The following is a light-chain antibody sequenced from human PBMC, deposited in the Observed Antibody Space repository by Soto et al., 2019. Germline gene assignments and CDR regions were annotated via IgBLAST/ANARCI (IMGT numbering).Light chain of an antibody. V-gene: IGKV1-33*01. Sequence: DIQMTQSPSSLSASVGDTVTITCQASQDINKFLKWYQQKPGKAPKLLIYDVSNLETGVPSRFSGSGSETHFTLTINSLQPEDIATYYCQQYDNYDITFGQGTRLDIK. CDR3: QQYDNYDIT. CDR2: DVS. J-gene: IGKJ5*01. CDR1: QDINKF.